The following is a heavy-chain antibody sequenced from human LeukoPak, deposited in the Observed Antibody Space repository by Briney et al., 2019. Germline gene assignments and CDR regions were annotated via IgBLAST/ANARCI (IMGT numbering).Heavy chain of an antibody. D-gene: IGHD4-17*01. V-gene: IGHV4-59*01. Sequence: SETLSLTCTVSGASISSYSWSWIRQPPGKGLEWIGYIYYSGSTNYNPSLKSRVTISVDTSKNQFSLRLSSVTPADTAVYYCAKNTVTTWNWFDPWGQGTLVTVSS. CDR3: AKNTVTTWNWFDP. J-gene: IGHJ5*02. CDR1: GASISSYS. CDR2: IYYSGST.